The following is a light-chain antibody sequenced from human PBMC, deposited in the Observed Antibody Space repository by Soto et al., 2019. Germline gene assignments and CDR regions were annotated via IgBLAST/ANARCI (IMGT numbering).Light chain of an antibody. V-gene: IGLV1-40*01. J-gene: IGLJ1*01. CDR2: ANN. CDR3: QSFDSSLNAPSV. Sequence: QSVLTQAPSVSGAPGQRITISCAGSSSNIGSGYDVHWYQQHPGTAPKLLIYANNNRPSGVPDRFSGSKSGTSASLAITGLQAEDEADYYCQSFDSSLNAPSVFGTGTKLTVL. CDR1: SSNIGSGYD.